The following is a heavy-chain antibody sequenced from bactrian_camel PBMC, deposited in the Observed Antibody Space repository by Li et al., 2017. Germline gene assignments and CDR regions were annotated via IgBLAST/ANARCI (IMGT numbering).Heavy chain of an antibody. Sequence: HVQLVESGGGSVQAGGSLRLSCAASGFTFSDYWMYWVRQAPGKGLEWVSSINSGGGSTYYADSVKGRFTISRDNAKNTLYLQLNSLKTEDTAMYYCASGMTTVQALGVTISPNIWGRGTQVTVS. D-gene: IGHD3*01. CDR3: ASGMTTVQALGVTISPNI. V-gene: IGHV3S1*01. CDR2: INSGGGST. CDR1: GFTFSDYW. J-gene: IGHJ4*01.